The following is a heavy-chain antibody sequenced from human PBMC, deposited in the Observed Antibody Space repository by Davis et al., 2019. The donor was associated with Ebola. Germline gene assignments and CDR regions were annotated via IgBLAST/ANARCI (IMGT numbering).Heavy chain of an antibody. Sequence: GGSLRLSCAASGFSFSSYTMNWVRQAPGKGLEWVSSISSSGNYIYQTDSLKGRFIISRDNAKNSLYLQMNGLRAEDTAVYYCARDRYQQLVPDYYYYYGMDVWGQGTTVTVSS. CDR2: ISSSGNYI. D-gene: IGHD6-13*01. CDR3: ARDRYQQLVPDYYYYYGMDV. V-gene: IGHV3-21*01. CDR1: GFSFSSYT. J-gene: IGHJ6*02.